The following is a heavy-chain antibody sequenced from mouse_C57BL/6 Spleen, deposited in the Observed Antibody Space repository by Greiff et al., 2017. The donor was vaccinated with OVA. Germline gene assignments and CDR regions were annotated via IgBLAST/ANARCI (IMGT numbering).Heavy chain of an antibody. CDR3: ARYYGSSWDY. J-gene: IGHJ2*01. CDR1: GYTFTSYW. D-gene: IGHD1-1*01. Sequence: QVQLQQPGAELVMPGASVKLSCKASGYTFTSYWMHWVKQRPGQGLEWIGEIDPSDSYTNYNQKFKGKSTLTVDKSSSTAYMQLSSLTSEDCAVYYCARYYGSSWDYWGQGTTLTVSS. V-gene: IGHV1-69*01. CDR2: IDPSDSYT.